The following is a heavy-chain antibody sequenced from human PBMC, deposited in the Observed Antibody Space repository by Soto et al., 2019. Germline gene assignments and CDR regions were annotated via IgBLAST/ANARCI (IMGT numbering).Heavy chain of an antibody. D-gene: IGHD3-10*01. CDR3: AIEPIWFGELFRFDP. CDR1: GGTFSSYT. CDR2: IIPILGIA. V-gene: IGHV1-69*02. Sequence: QVQLVQSGAEVKKPGSSVKVSCKASGGTFSSYTISWVRQAPGQGLEWMGRIIPILGIANYAQKFQGRVTITADKSTSTAYMELSSLRSEDTAVYYCAIEPIWFGELFRFDPWGQGTLVTVSS. J-gene: IGHJ5*02.